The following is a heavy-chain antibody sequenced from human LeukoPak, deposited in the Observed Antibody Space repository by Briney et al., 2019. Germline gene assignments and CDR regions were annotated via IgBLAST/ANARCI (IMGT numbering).Heavy chain of an antibody. CDR1: GYTFTTYA. D-gene: IGHD2-15*01. V-gene: IGHV1-18*01. CDR2: ISTYNGNT. CDR3: ARVALGSWYFDL. Sequence: GASVKVSCKASGYTFTTYAISWVRQAPGQGLEWMGWISTYNGNTNYAQKFQGRVTLTTDTSTRTAYMDLWSLRSDDTAVYHCARVALGSWYFDLWGRGTLVTVSS. J-gene: IGHJ2*01.